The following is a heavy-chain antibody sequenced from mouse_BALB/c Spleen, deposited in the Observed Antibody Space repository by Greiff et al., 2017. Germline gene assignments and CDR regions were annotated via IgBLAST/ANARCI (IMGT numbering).Heavy chain of an antibody. CDR2: ISNLAYSI. J-gene: IGHJ4*01. CDR3: ARDGDYGNYYAMDY. Sequence: EVKLVESGGGLVQPGGSRKLSCAASGFTFSDYGMAWVRQAPGKGPEWVAFISNLAYSIYYADTVTGRFTISRENAKNTLYLEMSSLRSEDTAMYYCARDGDYGNYYAMDYWGQGTSVTVSS. D-gene: IGHD2-1*01. CDR1: GFTFSDYG. V-gene: IGHV5-15*02.